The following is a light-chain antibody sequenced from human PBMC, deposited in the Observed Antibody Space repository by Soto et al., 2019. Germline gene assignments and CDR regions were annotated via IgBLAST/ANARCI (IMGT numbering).Light chain of an antibody. V-gene: IGLV2-8*01. CDR1: SSDVGGYNF. J-gene: IGLJ1*01. CDR2: EVS. CDR3: TSYAGSNSFYV. Sequence: QSVLTQPPSASGSPGQSVTISCTGTSSDVGGYNFVSWYQQHPGKAPKLIIYEVSKRPSGVPDRFSGSKSGNTASLTVSGLQAEDEANYSSTSYAGSNSFYVSGTVT.